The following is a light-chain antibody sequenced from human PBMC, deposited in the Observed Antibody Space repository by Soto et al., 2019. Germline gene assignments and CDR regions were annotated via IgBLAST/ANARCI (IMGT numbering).Light chain of an antibody. J-gene: IGLJ1*01. Sequence: QSALTQPASVSESPGQSITISCTGTSSDVGAYNYVSWYQQHPGKVPKLMIYDVSDRPSGVSNRFSGSKSGNTASLTISRLQAEDEADYYCSSFTRSNSYVFGTGTKVTVL. V-gene: IGLV2-14*03. CDR3: SSFTRSNSYV. CDR2: DVS. CDR1: SSDVGAYNY.